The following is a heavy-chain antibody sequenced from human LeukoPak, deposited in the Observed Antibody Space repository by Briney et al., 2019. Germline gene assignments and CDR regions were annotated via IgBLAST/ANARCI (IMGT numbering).Heavy chain of an antibody. CDR1: VGSISSYY. V-gene: IGHV4-59*01. D-gene: IGHD3-22*01. J-gene: IGHJ4*02. Sequence: SETLSLTCTVPVGSISSYYWSWIRQPPGKGLEWIGFIYYTGSTNYNPSLKGRVTISVDTSKNQFSLKLSSVTTADTAVYYCARGVVVTNLDYWGQGTLVTVSS. CDR3: ARGVVVTNLDY. CDR2: IYYTGST.